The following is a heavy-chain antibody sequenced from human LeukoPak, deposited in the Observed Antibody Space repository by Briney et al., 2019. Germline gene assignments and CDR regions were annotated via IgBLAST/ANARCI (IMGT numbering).Heavy chain of an antibody. D-gene: IGHD2-15*01. CDR2: IYYSGST. CDR1: GGSFSGYY. J-gene: IGHJ3*02. CDR3: ASNTDIVVVVAAEVSAFDI. Sequence: SETLSLTCAVYGGSFSGYYWSWIRQPPGKGLEWIGYIYYSGSTNYNPSLKSRVTISVDTSKSQFSLKLSSVTAADTAVYYCASNTDIVVVVAAEVSAFDIWGQGTMVTVSS. V-gene: IGHV4-59*08.